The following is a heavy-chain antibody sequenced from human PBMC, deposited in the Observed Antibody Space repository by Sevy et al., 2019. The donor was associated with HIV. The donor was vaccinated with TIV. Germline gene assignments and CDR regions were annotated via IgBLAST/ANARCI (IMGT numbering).Heavy chain of an antibody. V-gene: IGHV3-9*01. CDR3: VKDLGGIETLDYYSYYGMDV. Sequence: GGSLRLSCVASGFRFDDYAMHWVRQVPGKSPELVSGISWNSNKIGYADPVKGRFTISRDSARNSVYLQMSSLRPEDTALYYCVKDLGGIETLDYYSYYGMDVWGQGTTVTVSS. CDR1: GFRFDDYA. CDR2: ISWNSNKI. D-gene: IGHD3-16*01. J-gene: IGHJ6*02.